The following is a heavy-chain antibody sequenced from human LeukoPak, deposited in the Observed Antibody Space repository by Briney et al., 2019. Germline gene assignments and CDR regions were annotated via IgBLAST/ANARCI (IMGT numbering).Heavy chain of an antibody. J-gene: IGHJ6*02. D-gene: IGHD2-15*01. CDR3: ARDGIVVVVAATHNYYYYYGMDV. Sequence: GGSLRLSCAASGFTFSSYAMSWVRQAPGKGLEWVSAISGSGGSTYYADSVKGRFTISRDNAKNSLYLQMNSLRAEDTAVYYCARDGIVVVVAATHNYYYYYGMDVWGQGTTVTVSS. CDR1: GFTFSSYA. V-gene: IGHV3-23*01. CDR2: ISGSGGST.